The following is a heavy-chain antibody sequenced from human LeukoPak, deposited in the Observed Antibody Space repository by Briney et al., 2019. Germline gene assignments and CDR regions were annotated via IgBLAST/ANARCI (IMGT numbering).Heavy chain of an antibody. CDR3: AKSGPNYGSGSYDY. CDR1: GFTFSSYG. J-gene: IGHJ4*02. D-gene: IGHD3-10*01. V-gene: IGHV3-23*01. Sequence: GGSLRLSCAASGFTFSSYGMSWVRQAPGKGLEWVSAISGSGGSTYYADSVKGRFTISRDNSKNTLYLQMNSLRAEDTAVYYCAKSGPNYGSGSYDYWGQGTLVTVSS. CDR2: ISGSGGST.